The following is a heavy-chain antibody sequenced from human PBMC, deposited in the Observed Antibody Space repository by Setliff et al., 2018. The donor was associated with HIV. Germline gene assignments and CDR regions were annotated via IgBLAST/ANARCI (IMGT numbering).Heavy chain of an antibody. CDR1: GFTFTISW. CDR3: ASEKDYYGSGSPDYMDV. Sequence: PGGSLRLSCAASGFTFTISWMNWVRQAPGKGLEWVANINPDGSHRDYVDSVKGRFTISRDNAKNSLYLQMNSLRAEDTAVYYCASEKDYYGSGSPDYMDVWGKGTTVTVSS. CDR2: INPDGSHR. V-gene: IGHV3-7*01. D-gene: IGHD3-10*01. J-gene: IGHJ6*03.